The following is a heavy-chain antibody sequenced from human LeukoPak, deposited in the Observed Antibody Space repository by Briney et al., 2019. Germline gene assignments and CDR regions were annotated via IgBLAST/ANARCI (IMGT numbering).Heavy chain of an antibody. D-gene: IGHD6-13*01. CDR2: IWYDGSNK. J-gene: IGHJ4*02. V-gene: IGHV3-33*01. CDR3: ASIAAAFDY. Sequence: PGGSLRLSCAASGFTFNKYGFHWVRQAPGTGLEWVAVIWYDGSNKYYTDSVKGRFTISRHNSKNTLYLQMNSLRAEDTAVYYCASIAAAFDYWGQGTLVTVSS. CDR1: GFTFNKYG.